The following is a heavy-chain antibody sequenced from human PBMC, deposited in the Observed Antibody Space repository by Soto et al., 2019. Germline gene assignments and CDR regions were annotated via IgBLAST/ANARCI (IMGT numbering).Heavy chain of an antibody. J-gene: IGHJ6*02. CDR2: INSDNGNT. V-gene: IGHV1-18*01. CDR3: AKDQGITLLGVYSIYYNGMAF. CDR1: GYTFSNSG. D-gene: IGHD3-3*01. Sequence: ASVKVSCKASGYTFSNSGISWVRQAPGQGLEWLGWINSDNGNTNYAQHLQGRVTLTTDTSTSTAYMDLRSLRSDDTAVYYCAKDQGITLLGVYSIYYNGMAFWGPGTTVTVSS.